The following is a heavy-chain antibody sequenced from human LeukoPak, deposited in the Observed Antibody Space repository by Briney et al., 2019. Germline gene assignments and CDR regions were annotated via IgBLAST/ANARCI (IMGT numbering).Heavy chain of an antibody. Sequence: PSETLSLTCAVYGGSFSGYYWSWIRQPPGKGLEWIGYIYYSGSTNYNPSLKSRVTISGDTSKNQFSLKLSSVTAADTAVYYCAXXXXXXXTIGAFDIWGQGTMVTVSS. CDR1: GGSFSGYY. V-gene: IGHV4-59*08. CDR2: IYYSGST. CDR3: AXXXXXXXTIGAFDI. D-gene: IGHD5-24*01. J-gene: IGHJ3*02.